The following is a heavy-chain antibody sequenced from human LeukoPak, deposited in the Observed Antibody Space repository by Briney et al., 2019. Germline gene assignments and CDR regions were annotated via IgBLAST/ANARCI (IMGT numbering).Heavy chain of an antibody. Sequence: SVKVSCKASGFTFTSSAVQWVRQARGQRLEGIGWIVVGSGNTNYAQKFQERVTITRDMSTSTAYMELSSLRSEDTAVYYCAAVGPILKAFDYWGQGTLVTVSS. V-gene: IGHV1-58*01. CDR2: IVVGSGNT. CDR1: GFTFTSSA. CDR3: AAVGPILKAFDY. J-gene: IGHJ4*02.